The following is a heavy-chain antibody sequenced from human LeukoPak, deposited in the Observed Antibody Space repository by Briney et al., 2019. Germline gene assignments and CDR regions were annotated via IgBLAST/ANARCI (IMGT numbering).Heavy chain of an antibody. CDR2: IYYTGTT. Sequence: PSETLSLTCTVSGGSISTDYWSWIRQPPGKGLEWIGYIYYTGTTSYNPSLKSRVTISVDTSKNQFSLKLSYVTAADTAVYYCARQDVRSSTWYGWFDPWGQGTLVTVSS. D-gene: IGHD6-13*01. CDR3: ARQDVRSSTWYGWFDP. J-gene: IGHJ5*02. V-gene: IGHV4-59*08. CDR1: GGSISTDY.